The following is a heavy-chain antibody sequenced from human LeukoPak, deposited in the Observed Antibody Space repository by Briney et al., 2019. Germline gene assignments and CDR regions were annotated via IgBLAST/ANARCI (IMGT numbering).Heavy chain of an antibody. CDR1: GGSFSGYY. J-gene: IGHJ5*02. V-gene: IGHV4-34*01. D-gene: IGHD6-13*01. CDR3: ARMDSRLQQLVRRGYNWFDP. Sequence: PSETLSLTCAVYGGSFSGYYWSWVRQPPGKRLEWIGEINHSGSTNYNPCLKSRVTISVDTSKNQLPLQLSSVTAADTAVYYCARMDSRLQQLVRRGYNWFDPWGQGTLVTVSS. CDR2: INHSGST.